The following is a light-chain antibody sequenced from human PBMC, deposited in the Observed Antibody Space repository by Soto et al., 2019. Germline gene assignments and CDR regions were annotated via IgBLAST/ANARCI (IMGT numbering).Light chain of an antibody. J-gene: IGKJ1*01. CDR1: QNISNY. CDR3: QQRSNWTRT. V-gene: IGKV3-11*01. CDR2: DVS. Sequence: EIVLTQSPGTLSLSPGERATLSCRASQNISNYLIWSQQKPGQAPRLLIYDVSNRDTGIPARFSGSGSGTDFTLTISSLEPEDLAVYDCQQRSNWTRTFGQGTQVDIK.